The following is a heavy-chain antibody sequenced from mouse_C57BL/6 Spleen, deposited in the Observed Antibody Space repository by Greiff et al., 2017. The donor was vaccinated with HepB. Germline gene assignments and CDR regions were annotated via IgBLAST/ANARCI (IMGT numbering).Heavy chain of an antibody. J-gene: IGHJ2*01. Sequence: QVQLKQSGAELARPGASVKLSCKASGYTFTSYGISWVKQRTGQGLEWIGEIYPRSGNTYYNEKFKGKATLTADKSSSTAYMELRSLTSEDSAVYFCARSVIYYGSSYLDYWGQGTTLTVSS. V-gene: IGHV1-81*01. CDR2: IYPRSGNT. CDR3: ARSVIYYGSSYLDY. CDR1: GYTFTSYG. D-gene: IGHD1-1*01.